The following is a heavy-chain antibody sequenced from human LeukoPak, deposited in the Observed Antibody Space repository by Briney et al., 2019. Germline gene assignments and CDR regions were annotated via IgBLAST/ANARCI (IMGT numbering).Heavy chain of an antibody. D-gene: IGHD3-9*01. V-gene: IGHV1-3*04. CDR1: GYTFTNYA. J-gene: IGHJ3*02. Sequence: ASVKVSCKASGYTFTNYAIHYMRQAPGQGLQWVGWINTSNGNTRYSENFQGRVTITRDTSATTAYMDLSSLRSEDTAVYYCARRLVRAFDIWGQGTMVTVSS. CDR3: ARRLVRAFDI. CDR2: INTSNGNT.